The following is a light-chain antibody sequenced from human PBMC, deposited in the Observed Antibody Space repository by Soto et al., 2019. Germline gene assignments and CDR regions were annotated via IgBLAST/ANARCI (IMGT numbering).Light chain of an antibody. J-gene: IGLJ1*01. V-gene: IGLV2-14*01. CDR3: SSYTCSIPAIV. CDR2: DVS. Sequence: QSVLTQPASVSGSPGQSITISCTGTSSEVGGYNYVSWYQQHPGKAPKLMIYDVSNRPPGVSNRFSGSKSGNTASLTISGLQAEDEADYYCSSYTCSIPAIVFGPGTKVTV. CDR1: SSEVGGYNY.